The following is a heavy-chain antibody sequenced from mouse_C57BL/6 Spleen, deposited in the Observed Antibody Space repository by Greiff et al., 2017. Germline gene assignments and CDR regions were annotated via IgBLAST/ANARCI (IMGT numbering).Heavy chain of an antibody. V-gene: IGHV14-4*01. CDR3: STVERDAMDY. CDR2: IDPENGDT. J-gene: IGHJ4*01. D-gene: IGHD1-1*01. Sequence: VQLQQSGAELVRPGASVKLSCTASGFNIKDDYMHWVKQRPEQGLEWIGWIDPENGDTEYASKFQGKATITADTSSNTAYLQLSSLTSEDTAVYYCSTVERDAMDYWGQGTSVTVSS. CDR1: GFNIKDDY.